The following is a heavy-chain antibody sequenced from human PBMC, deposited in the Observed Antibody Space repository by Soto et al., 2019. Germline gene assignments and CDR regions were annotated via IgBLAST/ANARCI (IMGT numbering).Heavy chain of an antibody. CDR3: ARVYCAVGGCYLRRDAIDV. CDR2: INPSSSHI. Sequence: EVQLVESGGGLVMPGGSLRLSCAASGFTFSTYHMNWVRQAPGKGLEWVSSINPSSSHIYYADSVRVRFTISRDNSKNSILLQMNSLTTEDAAVYYCARVYCAVGGCYLRRDAIDVWCQGTMVTVSS. J-gene: IGHJ3*01. CDR1: GFTFSTYH. D-gene: IGHD2-8*02. V-gene: IGHV3-21*01.